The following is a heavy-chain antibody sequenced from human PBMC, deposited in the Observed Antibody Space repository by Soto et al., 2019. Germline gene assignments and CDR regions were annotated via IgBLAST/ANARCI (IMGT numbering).Heavy chain of an antibody. V-gene: IGHV4-30-4*01. CDR2: IYYSGST. D-gene: IGHD5-18*01. CDR3: ARLVETAMQGGVAFDI. J-gene: IGHJ3*02. CDR1: GGSISSGDYY. Sequence: SETLSLTCTVSGGSISSGDYYWSWIRQPPGKGLEWIGYIYYSGSTYYNPSLQSRFPISVDTCEDLFSLKLSSVTAADTAVYYCARLVETAMQGGVAFDIWREGTMDTVSS.